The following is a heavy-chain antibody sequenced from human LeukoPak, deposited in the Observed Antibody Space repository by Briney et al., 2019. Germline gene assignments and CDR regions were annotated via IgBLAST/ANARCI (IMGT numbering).Heavy chain of an antibody. Sequence: GGSLRLSCAASGFTFSSYAMTWVRQAPGKGLEWVSVISGSGGNTYYADSVKGRFTISRDNSKNTLYLQMNSLRAEDTAVYYCAIDPGNWFDPWGQGTLVTVSS. CDR2: ISGSGGNT. CDR3: AIDPGNWFDP. J-gene: IGHJ5*02. CDR1: GFTFSSYA. V-gene: IGHV3-23*01.